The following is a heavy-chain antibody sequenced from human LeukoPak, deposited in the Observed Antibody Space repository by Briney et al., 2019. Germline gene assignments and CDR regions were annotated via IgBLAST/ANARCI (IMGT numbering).Heavy chain of an antibody. D-gene: IGHD3-16*01. Sequence: ASVKVSCKASGYTFTGDYMHWVRQAPGQGLECIGRINPNSGATNYAQKFQGRDTMTSDTSINTASMEMSRLRSDDTAVYYCARGDFQITRAFDYWGQGTLVTVSS. V-gene: IGHV1-2*02. J-gene: IGHJ4*02. CDR3: ARGDFQITRAFDY. CDR2: INPNSGAT. CDR1: GYTFTGDY.